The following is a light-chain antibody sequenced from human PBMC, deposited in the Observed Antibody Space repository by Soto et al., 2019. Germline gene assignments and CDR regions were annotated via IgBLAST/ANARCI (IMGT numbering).Light chain of an antibody. V-gene: IGKV1-39*01. CDR3: QQSYSSPPT. J-gene: IGKJ1*01. CDR1: QSISNH. CDR2: AAS. Sequence: DIQMTQSPSSLSASVEDRVIITCRASQSISNHLNWYQQTQGKAPKLLIFAASSLQSGVPSRFSGSRSGPDFTLTISSLQPEDFATYYCQQSYSSPPTFGQGTKVDIK.